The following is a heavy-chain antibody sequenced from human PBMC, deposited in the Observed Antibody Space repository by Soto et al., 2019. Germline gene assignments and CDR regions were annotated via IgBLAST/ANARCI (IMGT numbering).Heavy chain of an antibody. CDR3: ARSVVVPAAPDY. Sequence: VQLVQSGAEVKKPGASVKVSCKASGYTFTSYVMHWVRQAPGQRLEWMGWINAGNGNTKYSQKFQGRVTITRYTSASTAYMELSSLRSEDTAVYYCARSVVVPAAPDYWGQGTLVTVSS. CDR2: INAGNGNT. J-gene: IGHJ4*02. D-gene: IGHD2-2*01. CDR1: GYTFTSYV. V-gene: IGHV1-3*01.